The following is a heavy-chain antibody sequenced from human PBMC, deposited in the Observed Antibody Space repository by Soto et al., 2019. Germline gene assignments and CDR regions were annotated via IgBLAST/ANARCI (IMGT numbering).Heavy chain of an antibody. CDR3: ARDAQGYSSSWSFDP. J-gene: IGHJ5*02. CDR1: GFTFSSYG. Sequence: QVQLVESGGGVVQPGRSLRLSCAASGFTFSSYGMHWVRQAPGKGLEWVAVIWYDGSNKYYADSVKGRFTISRDNSKNTLYLQMNSLRAEDTAVYYCARDAQGYSSSWSFDPWGQGTLVTVSS. CDR2: IWYDGSNK. D-gene: IGHD6-13*01. V-gene: IGHV3-33*01.